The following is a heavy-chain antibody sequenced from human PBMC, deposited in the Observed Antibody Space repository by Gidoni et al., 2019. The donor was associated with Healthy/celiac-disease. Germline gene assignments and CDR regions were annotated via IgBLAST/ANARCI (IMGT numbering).Heavy chain of an antibody. D-gene: IGHD3-22*01. CDR3: ARDSITTYYYDSSPPYFDY. J-gene: IGHJ4*02. Sequence: EVQLVESGGGLVKPGGSLRLSCAASGFTFRSYSMNWVRQAPGKGLEWVSSSSSSSSYIYYADSVKGRFTISRDNAKNSLYLQMNSLRAEDTAVYYCARDSITTYYYDSSPPYFDYWGQGTLVTVSS. CDR1: GFTFRSYS. V-gene: IGHV3-21*01. CDR2: SSSSSSYI.